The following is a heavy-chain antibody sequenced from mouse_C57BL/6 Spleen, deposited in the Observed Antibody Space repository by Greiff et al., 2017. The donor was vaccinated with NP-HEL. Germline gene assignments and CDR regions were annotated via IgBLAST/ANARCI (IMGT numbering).Heavy chain of an antibody. CDR1: GYTFTDYN. CDR2: INPNNGGT. J-gene: IGHJ1*03. V-gene: IGHV1-22*01. Sequence: VQLQQSGPELVKPGASVKMSCKASGYTFTDYNMHWVKQSHGKSLEWIGYINPNNGGTSYNQKFKGKATLTVHKSSSTAYMGLRSLTSEDSAVYYCAPSTLVATPYWYFDVWGTGTTVTVSS. CDR3: APSTLVATPYWYFDV. D-gene: IGHD1-1*01.